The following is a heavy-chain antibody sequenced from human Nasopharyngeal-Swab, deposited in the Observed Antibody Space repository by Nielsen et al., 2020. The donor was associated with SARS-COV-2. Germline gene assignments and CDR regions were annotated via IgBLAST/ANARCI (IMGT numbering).Heavy chain of an antibody. D-gene: IGHD1-26*01. Sequence: RQAPGKGLEWIGEINHSGSTNYNPSLKSRVTISVDTSKNQFSLKLSSVTAADTAVYYCARGSGGSYSRYYYYGMDVWGQGTTVTVSS. J-gene: IGHJ6*02. CDR3: ARGSGGSYSRYYYYGMDV. CDR2: INHSGST. V-gene: IGHV4-34*01.